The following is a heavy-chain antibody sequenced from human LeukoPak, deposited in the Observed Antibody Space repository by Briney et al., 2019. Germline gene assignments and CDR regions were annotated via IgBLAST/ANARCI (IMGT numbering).Heavy chain of an antibody. CDR3: ARVGDYYDSPGYYNFDY. Sequence: PGGSLRLSCAASGFTFSSYAMNWVRQAPGKGLEWVSSITSSSSYIFHADSLKGRFTISRDNAKNSLFLRMNSLRAEDTAVYYCARVGDYYDSPGYYNFDYWGQGTLVSVSS. J-gene: IGHJ4*02. CDR1: GFTFSSYA. V-gene: IGHV3-21*01. D-gene: IGHD3-22*01. CDR2: ITSSSSYI.